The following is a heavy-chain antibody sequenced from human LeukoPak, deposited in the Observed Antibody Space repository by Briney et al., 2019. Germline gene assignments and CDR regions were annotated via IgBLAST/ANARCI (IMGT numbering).Heavy chain of an antibody. CDR1: GYTFTSYG. Sequence: ASVKVSCKASGYTFTSYGISWVRQAPGQGLEWMRWISAYNGNTNYAQKLQGRVTMTTDTSTSTAYMELRSLRSDGTAVYYCARDDWYYDSSGYRGDYWGQGTLVTVSS. D-gene: IGHD3-22*01. CDR2: ISAYNGNT. CDR3: ARDDWYYDSSGYRGDY. V-gene: IGHV1-18*01. J-gene: IGHJ4*02.